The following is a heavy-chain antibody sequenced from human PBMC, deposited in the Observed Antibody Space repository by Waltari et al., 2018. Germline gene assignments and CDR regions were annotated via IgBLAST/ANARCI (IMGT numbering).Heavy chain of an antibody. J-gene: IGHJ5*02. CDR2: INHSGST. Sequence: QVQLQQWGAGLLKPSETLSLTCAVSGGSFGGFYWNWIRQPPGRGLEWIGEINHSGSTNYNPSLKSRVTIALDTSRNHFSLKLSSVTAADTAVYYCARADRGPRFTSGSSATPDWGPWGQGTLVTVSS. CDR3: ARADRGPRFTSGSSATPDWGP. CDR1: GGSFGGFY. V-gene: IGHV4-34*01. D-gene: IGHD1-26*01.